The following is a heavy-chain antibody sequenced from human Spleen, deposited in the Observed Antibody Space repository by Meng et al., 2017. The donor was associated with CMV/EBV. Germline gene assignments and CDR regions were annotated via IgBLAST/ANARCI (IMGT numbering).Heavy chain of an antibody. CDR1: GYSVTSYW. Sequence: GYSVTSYWIGWVRQMPGKGLEWMGIIYPGDSDTRYSPSFQGQVTISADKSISTAYLQWSSLKASDTAMYYCARSREQSDERPYWWFDPWGQGTLVTVSS. J-gene: IGHJ5*02. D-gene: IGHD1-26*01. V-gene: IGHV5-51*01. CDR2: IYPGDSDT. CDR3: ARSREQSDERPYWWFDP.